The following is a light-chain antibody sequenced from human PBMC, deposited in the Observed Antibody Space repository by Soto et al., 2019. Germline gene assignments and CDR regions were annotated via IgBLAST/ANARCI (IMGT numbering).Light chain of an antibody. CDR3: QVWDSSSDHPYV. CDR2: DDS. Sequence: SYELTQPPSVSVAPGQTARITCGGNNIGRKSVERYQQKPGQAPVLVVYDDSDRPSGIPERFSGYNSGNTATRTISRVEGGDEADYYCQVWDSSSDHPYVFGTGTQLTVL. V-gene: IGLV3-21*02. CDR1: NIGRKS. J-gene: IGLJ1*01.